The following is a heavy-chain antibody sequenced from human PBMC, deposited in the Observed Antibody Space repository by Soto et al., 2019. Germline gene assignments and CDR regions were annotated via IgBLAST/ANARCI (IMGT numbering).Heavy chain of an antibody. J-gene: IGHJ6*02. CDR1: GFTFSGTA. CDR2: IRSKPNSYAT. Sequence: EVQLVESGGGLVQPGGSLKLSCAASGFTFSGTAMHWVRQTSGKGLEWVGHIRSKPNSYATVYAASVKGRFTISRDDSKSTEFLQMNSLQTKDTAVYDCARHVDPRTNDPRIPHPYYYYYGMDVWGQGTTVTVSS. V-gene: IGHV3-73*02. CDR3: ARHVDPRTNDPRIPHPYYYYYGMDV. D-gene: IGHD2-21*01.